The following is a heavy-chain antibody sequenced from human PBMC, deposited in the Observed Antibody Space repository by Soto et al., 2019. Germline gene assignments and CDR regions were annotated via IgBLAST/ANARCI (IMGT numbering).Heavy chain of an antibody. Sequence: PSETLSLTCTVSGGSISSSSYYWGWIRQPPGKGMEWIGSIYYSGSTYYNPSLKSRVTISVDTSKNQFSLKLSSVTAADTAVYYCARDLWGYCGADCYPMDVWGQGTTLTVSS. D-gene: IGHD2-21*02. CDR3: ARDLWGYCGADCYPMDV. CDR2: IYYSGST. CDR1: GGSISSSSYY. V-gene: IGHV4-39*02. J-gene: IGHJ6*02.